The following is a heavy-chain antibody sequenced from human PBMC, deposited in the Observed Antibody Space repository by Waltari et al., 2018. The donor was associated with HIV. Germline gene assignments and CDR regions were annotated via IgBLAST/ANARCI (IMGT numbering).Heavy chain of an antibody. V-gene: IGHV3-30*18. J-gene: IGHJ4*02. CDR1: GFTFSSYG. D-gene: IGHD6-19*01. CDR2: ISYDGSNK. Sequence: QVQLVESGGGVVQPGRSLRLSCAASGFTFSSYGMHWVRQAPGKGLEWVAVISYDGSNKYYADSVKGRFTISRDNSKNTLYLQMNSLRAEDTAVYYCAKLRAVAGIDYWGQGTLVTVSS. CDR3: AKLRAVAGIDY.